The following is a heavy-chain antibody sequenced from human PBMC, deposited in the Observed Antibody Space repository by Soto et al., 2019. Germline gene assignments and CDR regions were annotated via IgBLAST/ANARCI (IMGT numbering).Heavy chain of an antibody. CDR1: GGSFSGYY. CDR3: ARRSVRGWSY. D-gene: IGHD3-10*02. Sequence: SETLSLTCAVYGGSFSGYYWTWIRQPPGKGLEWIGEITHSGSTNYNPSLKSRVTISVDTSKNQFSLNLNSVTAADTAVYYCARRSVRGWSYWGQGTLVTVST. CDR2: ITHSGST. V-gene: IGHV4-34*01. J-gene: IGHJ4*02.